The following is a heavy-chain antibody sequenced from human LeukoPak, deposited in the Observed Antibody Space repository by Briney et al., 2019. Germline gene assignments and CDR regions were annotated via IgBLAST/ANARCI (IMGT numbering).Heavy chain of an antibody. J-gene: IGHJ3*02. CDR2: ITDSGGDT. V-gene: IGHV3-23*01. Sequence: PGGSLRLSCAASGFTFGSYSMSWVRQAPGKGLEWVSTITDSGGDTYYADSVKGRFTISRDNSRNTLYLQMNSLRAEDTAVYSCAKDRDDYGGNGDTFDIWGQGTMVTVSS. CDR1: GFTFGSYS. CDR3: AKDRDDYGGNGDTFDI. D-gene: IGHD4-23*01.